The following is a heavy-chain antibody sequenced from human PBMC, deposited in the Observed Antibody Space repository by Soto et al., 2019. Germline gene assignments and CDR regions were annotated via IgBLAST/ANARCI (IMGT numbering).Heavy chain of an antibody. CDR3: ARAAETRYYGMDV. Sequence: QVKLVQSGAEVKKPGASVKVSCKASDYTFTSYGISWVRQAPGQGLEWMGWINTYSGNTDYARKFQGRVTMTTDTSTSTAYMEMRSLRFDDMAVYYCARAAETRYYGMDVWGQGTTVTVSS. J-gene: IGHJ6*02. CDR2: INTYSGNT. CDR1: DYTFTSYG. V-gene: IGHV1-18*03.